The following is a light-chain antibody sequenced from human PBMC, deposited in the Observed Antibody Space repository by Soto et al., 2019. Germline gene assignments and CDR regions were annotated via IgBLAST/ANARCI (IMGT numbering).Light chain of an antibody. Sequence: IHMTQSASTLSASVGYRVTITCRASQSISSWLAWYQQKLGRAPRLLIYDASSLESGVPSRFSGSGYGTEFTLTISSLQPDDFATYYCQQYNTYSSLTFGGGTKVDIK. CDR3: QQYNTYSSLT. CDR2: DAS. CDR1: QSISSW. V-gene: IGKV1-5*01. J-gene: IGKJ4*01.